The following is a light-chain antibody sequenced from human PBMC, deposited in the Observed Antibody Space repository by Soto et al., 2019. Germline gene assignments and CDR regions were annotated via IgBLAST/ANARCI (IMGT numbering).Light chain of an antibody. CDR3: AAWDDSLNIWV. CDR1: SSNIGSNY. J-gene: IGLJ3*02. Sequence: QSVLTQPPSASGTPGQRVTVYCSGSSSNIGSNYIYWYQFLPGTAPKLLIYRNDQRPSGVPDRFSGSKSGASASLAIIGLRSADEADYYCAAWDDSLNIWVFGGGTKLTVL. V-gene: IGLV1-47*01. CDR2: RND.